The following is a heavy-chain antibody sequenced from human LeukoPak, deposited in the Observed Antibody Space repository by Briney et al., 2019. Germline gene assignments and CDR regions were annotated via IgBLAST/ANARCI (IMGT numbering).Heavy chain of an antibody. CDR2: ISLAGQT. Sequence: TSGTLSLTCGVSGVSISGTNWWSWVRQPPGQGLEWIGEISLAGQTNYNPSLNGRVTMSLDKSSNQLSLHLTSVTAADTATYFSSRESGPFCPFGYWGQGTLVIVSS. V-gene: IGHV4-4*02. D-gene: IGHD1-26*01. CDR3: SRESGPFCPFGY. CDR1: GVSISGTNW. J-gene: IGHJ4*02.